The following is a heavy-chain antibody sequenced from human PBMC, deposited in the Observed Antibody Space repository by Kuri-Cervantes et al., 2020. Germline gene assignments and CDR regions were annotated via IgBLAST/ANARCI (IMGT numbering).Heavy chain of an antibody. CDR2: INSDGSST. D-gene: IGHD2-2*01. CDR3: ASGGYCSSTSCYNWFDP. CDR1: GFTFSSYW. Sequence: GGSLRLSCAASGFTFSSYWMHWVRQAPGEGLVWVSRINSDGSSTSYADSVKGRFTISRDNAKNTLYLQMNSLRAEDTAVYYCASGGYCSSTSCYNWFDPWGQGTLVTVSS. V-gene: IGHV3-74*01. J-gene: IGHJ5*02.